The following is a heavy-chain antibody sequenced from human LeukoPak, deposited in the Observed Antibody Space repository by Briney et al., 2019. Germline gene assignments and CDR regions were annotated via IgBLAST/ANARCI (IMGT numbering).Heavy chain of an antibody. D-gene: IGHD3-22*01. CDR1: GGSISSYY. J-gene: IGHJ5*02. CDR3: ARVSYYDSSGRGDWFDP. V-gene: IGHV4-59*01. CDR2: IYYSGST. Sequence: SETLSLTCTVSGGSISSYYWSWIRQPPGKGLEWIGYIYYSGSTNYNPSLKSRVTISVDTSKNQFSLKLSSVTAADTAVYYCARVSYYDSSGRGDWFDPRGQGTLVTVSS.